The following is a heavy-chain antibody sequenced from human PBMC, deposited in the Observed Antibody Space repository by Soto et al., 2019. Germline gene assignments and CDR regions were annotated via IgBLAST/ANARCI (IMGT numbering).Heavy chain of an antibody. J-gene: IGHJ6*02. CDR1: GFTFSNAW. Sequence: EVQLVESGGGLVKPGGSLRLSCAASGFTFSNAWMSWVRQAPGKGLEWVGRIKSKTDGGTTDYAAPVKGRFTISRDDSKNTLYLQMNSLKTEDTAVYYCTTDGGVTMVRGVPPYCGMDVWGQGTTVTVSS. V-gene: IGHV3-15*01. CDR3: TTDGGVTMVRGVPPYCGMDV. D-gene: IGHD3-10*01. CDR2: IKSKTDGGTT.